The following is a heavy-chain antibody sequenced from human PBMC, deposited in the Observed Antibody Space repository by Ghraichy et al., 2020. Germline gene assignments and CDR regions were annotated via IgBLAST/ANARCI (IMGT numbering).Heavy chain of an antibody. J-gene: IGHJ4*02. D-gene: IGHD4-17*01. V-gene: IGHV1-2*02. CDR2: INPNNGAT. CDR3: ARDTDRHGPFFDY. CDR1: GYSFTGYY. Sequence: ASVKVSFKGSGYSFTGYYIHWVRQAPGQGLEWMGWINPNNGATRYAQKFQDRVTMTRDTSTFTAYMDLINLRSDDTAFYYCARDTDRHGPFFDYWGQGSLVTVSS.